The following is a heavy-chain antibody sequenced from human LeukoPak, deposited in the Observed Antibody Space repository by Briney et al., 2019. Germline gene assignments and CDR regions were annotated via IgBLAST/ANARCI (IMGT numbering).Heavy chain of an antibody. V-gene: IGHV3-15*01. Sequence: GGSLRLSCAASGFTFSNAWMSWVRQAPGKGLEWVGRIKSKTDGGTTDYAAPVKGRFTISRDDSKNTLYLQMNSLKTEDTAVYYCAKDRGTGFLHDWTVSSWGQGTRVTVSS. CDR3: AKDRGTGFLHDWTVSS. D-gene: IGHD3/OR15-3a*01. CDR1: GFTFSNAW. CDR2: IKSKTDGGTT. J-gene: IGHJ4*02.